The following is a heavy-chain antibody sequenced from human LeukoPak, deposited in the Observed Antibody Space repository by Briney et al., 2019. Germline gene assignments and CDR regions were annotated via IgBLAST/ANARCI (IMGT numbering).Heavy chain of an antibody. D-gene: IGHD3-10*01. CDR2: IRYDGSNK. CDR1: GFTFSSYG. J-gene: IGHJ4*02. CDR3: AKDRLLWFGELLPPYYFDY. Sequence: PGGSLRLSCAASGFTFSSYGMHWVRQAPGRGLEWVAFIRYDGSNKYYADSAKGRFTISRDNSKNTLYLQMNSLRAEDTAVYYCAKDRLLWFGELLPPYYFDYWSQGTLVTVSS. V-gene: IGHV3-30*02.